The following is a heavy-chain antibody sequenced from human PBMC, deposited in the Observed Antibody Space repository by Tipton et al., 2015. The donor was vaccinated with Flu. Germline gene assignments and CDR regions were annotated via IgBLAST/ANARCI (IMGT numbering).Heavy chain of an antibody. Sequence: TLSLTCTVSGGSISSGGYYWSWIRQHPGKGLEWIGYIYYSGSTYYNPSLKSRVTISVDTSKNQFSLKLSSVTAADTAVYYCAREGNWDSGYDFLYYYGMDVWGQGTTVPVSS. D-gene: IGHD5-12*01. CDR2: IYYSGST. CDR1: GGSISSGGYY. CDR3: AREGNWDSGYDFLYYYGMDV. J-gene: IGHJ6*02. V-gene: IGHV4-31*03.